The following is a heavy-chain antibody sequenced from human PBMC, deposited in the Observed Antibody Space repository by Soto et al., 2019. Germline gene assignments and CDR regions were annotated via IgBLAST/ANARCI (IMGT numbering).Heavy chain of an antibody. J-gene: IGHJ4*02. CDR1: GYTFTTYA. V-gene: IGHV1-3*01. Sequence: QVQLVQSGAEVKKPGASVKVSCKASGYTFTTYAMHWVRQAPGQRLEWMGWINGGNGNTKYSQKLQGRVTITRDTSASTAYMELSSLTSEDTAVYYCARVKSSASGGVDSWGQGTLVTVSS. D-gene: IGHD6-6*01. CDR3: ARVKSSASGGVDS. CDR2: INGGNGNT.